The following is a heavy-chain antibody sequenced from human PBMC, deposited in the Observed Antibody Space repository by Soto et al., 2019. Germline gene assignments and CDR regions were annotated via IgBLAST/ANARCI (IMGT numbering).Heavy chain of an antibody. J-gene: IGHJ4*02. Sequence: GESLKISCAASGFTFSSYWMSWVRQAPGKGLEWVANIKQDGSEKYYVDSVKGRFTISRDNAKNSLYLQMNSLRAEDTAVYYCAREARTVRYIVATMYYFDYWGQGTLVTVSS. D-gene: IGHD5-12*01. CDR3: AREARTVRYIVATMYYFDY. V-gene: IGHV3-7*01. CDR2: IKQDGSEK. CDR1: GFTFSSYW.